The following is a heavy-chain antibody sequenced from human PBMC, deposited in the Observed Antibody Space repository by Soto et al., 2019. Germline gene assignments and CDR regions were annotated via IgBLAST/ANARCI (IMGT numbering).Heavy chain of an antibody. V-gene: IGHV3-23*01. D-gene: IGHD1-20*01. J-gene: IGHJ2*01. CDR3: AKDRGYNSGRTTLRYFDL. CDR1: GFTFSSYA. CDR2: ISGSGGST. Sequence: GGSLRLSCAASGFTFSSYAMSWVRQAPGKGLEWVSAISGSGGSTYYADSVKGRFTISRDNSKNTLYLQMNSLRAEDTAVYYCAKDRGYNSGRTTLRYFDLWGRGTLVTVSS.